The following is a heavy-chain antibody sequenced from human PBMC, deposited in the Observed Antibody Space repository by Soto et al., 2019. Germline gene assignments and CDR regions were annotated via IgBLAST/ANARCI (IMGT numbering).Heavy chain of an antibody. CDR3: ARMGPRAARPSY. J-gene: IGHJ4*02. D-gene: IGHD6-6*01. CDR2: VSSSGTTM. V-gene: IGHV3-11*01. CDR1: GFTFRDYD. Sequence: QVQLAESGGGLVEPGGYLRLSCEAPGFTFRDYDMSWIRQAPGKGLEWVSFVSSSGTTMYYADSVKGRFTISRDNAKNSLFLQMNSLRSEDTAMYYCARMGPRAARPSYWGQGTLVTVSS.